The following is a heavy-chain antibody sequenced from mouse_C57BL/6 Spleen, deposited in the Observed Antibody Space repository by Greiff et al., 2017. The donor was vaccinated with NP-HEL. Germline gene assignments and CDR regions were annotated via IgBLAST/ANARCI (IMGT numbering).Heavy chain of an antibody. CDR3: ARSNYYGSDAMDY. Sequence: EVHLVESGGGLVKPGGSLKLSCAASGFTFSDYGMHWVRQAPEKGLEWVAYISSGSSTIYYADTVKGRFTMSRDNAKNTLFLQMTSLRSEDTAMYYCARSNYYGSDAMDYWGQGTSVTVSS. J-gene: IGHJ4*01. CDR2: ISSGSSTI. D-gene: IGHD1-1*01. CDR1: GFTFSDYG. V-gene: IGHV5-17*01.